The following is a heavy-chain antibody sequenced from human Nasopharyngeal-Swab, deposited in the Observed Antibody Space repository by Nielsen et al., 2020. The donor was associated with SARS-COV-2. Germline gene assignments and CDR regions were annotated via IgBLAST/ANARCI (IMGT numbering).Heavy chain of an antibody. Sequence: SETLSLTCTVSGGSISSSSYYWGWIRQPPGKGLEWIGSIYYSGSTYYNPSLKSRVTISVDTSKNQFSLKLSSVTAADTAVYYCAVSSGWFDYWGQGTLVTVSP. J-gene: IGHJ4*02. CDR2: IYYSGST. CDR3: AVSSGWFDY. V-gene: IGHV4-39*01. CDR1: GGSISSSSYY. D-gene: IGHD6-19*01.